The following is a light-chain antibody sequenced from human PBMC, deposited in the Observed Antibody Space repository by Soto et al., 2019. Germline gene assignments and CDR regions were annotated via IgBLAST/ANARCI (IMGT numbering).Light chain of an antibody. CDR3: QQYGSSPYT. CDR1: QSVSSSY. V-gene: IGKV3-20*01. Sequence: EMVLTQSPDTLSLSPGERATLSCKASQSVSSSYLAWYQQRPGQAPRLLIHGASKRATGIPDRLSGRGSGTDFTLTISRLEPEDFALYFCQQYGSSPYTFAQGTKVDIK. J-gene: IGKJ2*01. CDR2: GAS.